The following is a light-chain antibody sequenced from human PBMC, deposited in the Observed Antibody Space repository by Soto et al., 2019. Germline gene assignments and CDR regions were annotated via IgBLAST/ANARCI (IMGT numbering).Light chain of an antibody. J-gene: IGLJ3*02. V-gene: IGLV4-69*01. CDR1: SGHSSYA. Sequence: QSVLTQSPSASVSLGASVKLTCTLSSGHSSYAIAWHQQQPEKGPRYLMKLNSDGSHSKGDGIPDRFSGSSSGAERYLTISSLQSEDEADYYCQTWGTGPWVFGGGTKLTVL. CDR3: QTWGTGPWV. CDR2: LNSDGSH.